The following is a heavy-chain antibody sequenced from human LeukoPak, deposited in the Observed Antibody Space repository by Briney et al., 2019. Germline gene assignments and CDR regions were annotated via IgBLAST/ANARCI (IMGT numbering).Heavy chain of an antibody. CDR3: AREAPSNGVCYDY. CDR2: ISSSGSYI. Sequence: NTGGSLRLSCAASGFTLSSYSMHWVRQAPGKGLEWVSSISSSGSYIYYADSVRGRFTVSRDDAKNSLYLQMNSLRAEDTAVYYCAREAPSNGVCYDYWGQGTLVTVSS. V-gene: IGHV3-21*01. J-gene: IGHJ4*02. CDR1: GFTLSSYS. D-gene: IGHD2-8*01.